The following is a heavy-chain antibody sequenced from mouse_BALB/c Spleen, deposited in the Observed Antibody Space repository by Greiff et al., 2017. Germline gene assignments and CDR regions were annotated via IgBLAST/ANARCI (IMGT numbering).Heavy chain of an antibody. D-gene: IGHD1-2*01. CDR3: ARSNGYGAMDY. Sequence: EVQLQQSGPELVKPGASVKMSCKASGYTFTDYYMDWVKQSHGESFEWIGRVNPYNGGTSYNQKFKGKATLTVDKSSSTAYMELNSLTSEDSAVYYCARSNGYGAMDYWGQGTTVTVSS. J-gene: IGHJ4*01. V-gene: IGHV1-19*01. CDR2: VNPYNGGT. CDR1: GYTFTDYY.